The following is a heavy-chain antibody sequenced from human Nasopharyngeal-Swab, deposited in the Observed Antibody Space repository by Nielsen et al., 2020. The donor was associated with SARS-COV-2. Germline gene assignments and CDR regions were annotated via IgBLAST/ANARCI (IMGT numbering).Heavy chain of an antibody. D-gene: IGHD3-22*01. Sequence: GGSLRLSCAASGFTVSNNYMSWVRQAPGKGLEWVSVIYSFSSTYDADSVRGRFTISRDNSKNTVSLQMNSLRAEDTAVYYCAKDRISMILVPLPWGQGILVTVSS. J-gene: IGHJ5*02. V-gene: IGHV3-53*01. CDR3: AKDRISMILVPLP. CDR1: GFTVSNNY. CDR2: IYSFSST.